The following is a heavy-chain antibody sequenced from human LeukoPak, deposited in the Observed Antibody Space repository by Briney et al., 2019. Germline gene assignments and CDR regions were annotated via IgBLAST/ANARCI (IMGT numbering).Heavy chain of an antibody. Sequence: ASVKVSCKASGYTFTSYYMHWVRQAPGQGLEWMGIINPSGGSTSYAQKFQGGVTMTRDTSTSTVYMELSSLRSEDTAVYYCARDPDGGNPPFPFDYWGQGTLVTVSS. J-gene: IGHJ4*02. CDR1: GYTFTSYY. CDR2: INPSGGST. D-gene: IGHD4-23*01. V-gene: IGHV1-46*01. CDR3: ARDPDGGNPPFPFDY.